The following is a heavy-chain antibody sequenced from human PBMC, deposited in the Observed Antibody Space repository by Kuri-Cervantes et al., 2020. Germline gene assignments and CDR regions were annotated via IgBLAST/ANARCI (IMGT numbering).Heavy chain of an antibody. D-gene: IGHD2-2*01. CDR2: ISAYNGDT. Sequence: ALVKVSCKASGYTFGSYAISWVRQAPGQGLEWMGWISAYNGDTHYAQKFQGRVTMTTDTSTSTAYMELRSLRSDDTAVYYCARDRCSSTSCYAWYYYYMDVWGKGTTVTVSS. V-gene: IGHV1-18*01. CDR3: ARDRCSSTSCYAWYYYYMDV. CDR1: GYTFGSYA. J-gene: IGHJ6*03.